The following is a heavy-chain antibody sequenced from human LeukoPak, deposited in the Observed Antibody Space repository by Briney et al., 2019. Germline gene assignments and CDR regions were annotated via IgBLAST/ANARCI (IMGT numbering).Heavy chain of an antibody. CDR2: IKHDGSEK. D-gene: IGHD6-13*01. J-gene: IGHJ4*02. CDR3: AKGGYTSSWFWVY. Sequence: GGSLRLSYAASEFTFSNYWMTWVRQAPGKGLEWVANIKHDGSEKYYVDSVKGRFTISRDNTKNSLYLQMNSLRAEDTALYFCAKGGYTSSWFWVYWGQGTLVTVSS. CDR1: EFTFSNYW. V-gene: IGHV3-7*01.